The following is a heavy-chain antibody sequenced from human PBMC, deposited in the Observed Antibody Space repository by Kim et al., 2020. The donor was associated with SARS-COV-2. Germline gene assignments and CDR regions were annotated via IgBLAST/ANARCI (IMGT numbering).Heavy chain of an antibody. Sequence: SETLSLTCTASGDSISSSFNYWGWIRQPPGKGLEWIGSVYHSGTTYDSPSLKSRVTVSVDTSKNEFSLKVTSVTAADTAVYFCARLPHDSSGYVDCWGQGILVTVSS. J-gene: IGHJ4*02. CDR1: GDSISSSFNY. CDR2: VYHSGTT. D-gene: IGHD3-22*01. V-gene: IGHV4-39*01. CDR3: ARLPHDSSGYVDC.